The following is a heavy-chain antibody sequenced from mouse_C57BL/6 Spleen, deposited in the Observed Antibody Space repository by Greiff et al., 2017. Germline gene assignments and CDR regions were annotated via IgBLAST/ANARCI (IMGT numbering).Heavy chain of an antibody. D-gene: IGHD1-1*01. V-gene: IGHV5-17*01. CDR2: ISSGSSTI. CDR3: ARNYDGSSYDDMDD. CDR1: GFTFSDYG. J-gene: IGHJ4*01. Sequence: EVQLVESGGGLVKPGGSLKLSCAASGFTFSDYGMHWVRQAPEKRLEWVAYISSGSSTIYYADTVKGRFTISRDNATNTLFLQMSRLRSEDTAMYYCARNYDGSSYDDMDDWGKGTSVTVSS.